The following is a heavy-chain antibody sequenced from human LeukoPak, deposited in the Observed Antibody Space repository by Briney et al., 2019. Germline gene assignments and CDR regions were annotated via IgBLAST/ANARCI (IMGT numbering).Heavy chain of an antibody. V-gene: IGHV3-48*02. CDR1: GFTFRSYS. Sequence: GGSLRLSCAASGFTFRSYSMHWVRQAPGKGLEWVSYISSTSSTIYYADSVKGRFTISRDNAKNSLYLQMNSLRDENTAVYYCARAAPYYYDSSGYSAFDSWGQGTMVTVSA. CDR3: ARAAPYYYDSSGYSAFDS. CDR2: ISSTSSTI. D-gene: IGHD3-22*01. J-gene: IGHJ3*02.